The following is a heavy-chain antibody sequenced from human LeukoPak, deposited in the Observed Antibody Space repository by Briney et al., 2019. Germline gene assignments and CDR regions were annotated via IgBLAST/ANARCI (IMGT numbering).Heavy chain of an antibody. D-gene: IGHD6-13*01. CDR1: GGSVSSGSYY. V-gene: IGHV4-61*01. Sequence: SETLSLTCTVSGGSVSSGSYYWSWLRQPPGTGLEWIGYSYYSGSTNYNPSLKSRVTISVDTSKNQFSLKLSSVTAADTAVYYCARIGSWYLDWFDPWGQGTLVTVSS. J-gene: IGHJ5*02. CDR2: SYYSGST. CDR3: ARIGSWYLDWFDP.